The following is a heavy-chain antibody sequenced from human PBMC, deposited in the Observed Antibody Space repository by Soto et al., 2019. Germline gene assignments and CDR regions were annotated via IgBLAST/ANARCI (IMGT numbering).Heavy chain of an antibody. CDR2: IIPIFGTA. J-gene: IGHJ4*02. Sequence: SVNVSCKASGNTFPSYDIHWLRQAPGQGLEWMGGIIPIFGTANYAQKFQGRVTITADKSTSTAYMELSSLRSEDTAVYYCASVPVFYTNSDYLEHWGQGTLVTVS. D-gene: IGHD3-16*01. CDR1: GNTFPSYD. V-gene: IGHV1-69*06. CDR3: ASVPVFYTNSDYLEH.